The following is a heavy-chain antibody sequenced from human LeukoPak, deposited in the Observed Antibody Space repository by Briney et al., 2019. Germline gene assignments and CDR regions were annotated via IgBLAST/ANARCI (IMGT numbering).Heavy chain of an antibody. CDR3: AKDLGAYGDYGIDY. Sequence: GGSLRLSCAASGFTFSSYAMSWVRQAPGKGLEWVSAISGSGGSTYYADSVKGRFTISRDNSKNTLYLQMSSLRAEDTAVYYCAKDLGAYGDYGIDYWGQGTLVTVSS. V-gene: IGHV3-23*01. J-gene: IGHJ4*02. CDR2: ISGSGGST. CDR1: GFTFSSYA. D-gene: IGHD4-17*01.